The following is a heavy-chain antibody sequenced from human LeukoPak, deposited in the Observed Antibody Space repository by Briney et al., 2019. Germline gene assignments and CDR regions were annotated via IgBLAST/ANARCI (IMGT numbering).Heavy chain of an antibody. CDR1: GYTFTCYY. D-gene: IGHD3-9*01. CDR2: INPNSGGT. J-gene: IGHJ6*02. V-gene: IGHV1-2*02. Sequence: ASVKVSCKASGYTFTCYYMHWVRHAPGQGLEWMRWINPNSGGTNYAQKFQGRVTMTRDTSISTAYMELSRLRSDDTAVYYCARVLHYDILTGFKSYGMDVWGQGTTVTVSS. CDR3: ARVLHYDILTGFKSYGMDV.